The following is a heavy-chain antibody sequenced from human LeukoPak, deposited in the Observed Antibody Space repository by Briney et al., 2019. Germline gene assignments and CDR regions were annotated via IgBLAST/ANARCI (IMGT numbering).Heavy chain of an antibody. Sequence: ASVKVSCKASGYTFTGYSMHWVRQAPGQGLEWMGWINPNSGGTNYAQKFQGRVTMTRDTSISTAYVELSRLRSDDTAVYYCARDVPAAMTFDYWGQGTLVTVSS. CDR3: ARDVPAAMTFDY. CDR2: INPNSGGT. CDR1: GYTFTGYS. V-gene: IGHV1-2*02. D-gene: IGHD2-2*01. J-gene: IGHJ4*02.